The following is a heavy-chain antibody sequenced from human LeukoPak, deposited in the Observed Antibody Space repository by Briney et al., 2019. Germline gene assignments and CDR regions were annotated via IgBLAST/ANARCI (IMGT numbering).Heavy chain of an antibody. D-gene: IGHD3-16*01. J-gene: IGHJ4*02. CDR1: GGSFSGYY. CDR3: ARGGGYMITFGGAPRPIDY. CDR2: INHSGST. V-gene: IGHV4-34*01. Sequence: PSETLYLTCAVYGGSFSGYYWSWIRQPPGKGLEWIGEINHSGSTNYNPSLKSRVTISVDTSKNQFSLKLSSVTAADTAVYYCARGGGYMITFGGAPRPIDYWGQGTLVTVSS.